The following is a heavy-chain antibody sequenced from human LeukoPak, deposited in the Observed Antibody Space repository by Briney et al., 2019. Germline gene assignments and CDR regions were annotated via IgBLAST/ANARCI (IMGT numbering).Heavy chain of an antibody. CDR3: ARGTQQWLVRDDAFDI. Sequence: PGGSLRLSCAASGFTFSSYWMSWVRQAPGKGLEWVANIKQDGSEKYYVDSVKGRFTISRDNAKNSLYLQMNSLRAEDTAVYYCARGTQQWLVRDDAFDIWGQGTMVTVSS. V-gene: IGHV3-7*01. D-gene: IGHD6-19*01. CDR1: GFTFSSYW. CDR2: IKQDGSEK. J-gene: IGHJ3*02.